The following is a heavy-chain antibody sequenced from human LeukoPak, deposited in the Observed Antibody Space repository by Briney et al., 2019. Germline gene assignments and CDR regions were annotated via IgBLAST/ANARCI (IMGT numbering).Heavy chain of an antibody. CDR1: GFTFSSYA. CDR2: IKQDGSEK. V-gene: IGHV3-7*03. Sequence: GGSLRLSCAASGFTFSSYAMSWVRQAPGKGLEWVANIKQDGSEKYYVDSVKGRFTISRDNSKNTLYLQMNSLRAEDTAVYYCARGAIQVRGFDYWGQGTLVTVSS. D-gene: IGHD3-10*01. J-gene: IGHJ4*02. CDR3: ARGAIQVRGFDY.